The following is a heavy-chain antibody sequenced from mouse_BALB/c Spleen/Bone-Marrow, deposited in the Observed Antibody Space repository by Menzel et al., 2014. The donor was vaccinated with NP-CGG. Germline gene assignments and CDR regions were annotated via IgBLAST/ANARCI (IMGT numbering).Heavy chain of an antibody. CDR3: ARPRQLGLPYYFDY. Sequence: QLQESGPELVKPGASVKMSCKASGYTFTSYVMHWVKQKPGQGLEWIGYINPYNDGTKYNEKFKGKATLTSDKSSSTAYMELSSLTSEDSAVYYWARPRQLGLPYYFDYWGQGTTLTVSS. V-gene: IGHV1-14*01. CDR2: INPYNDGT. J-gene: IGHJ2*01. D-gene: IGHD3-2*01. CDR1: GYTFTSYV.